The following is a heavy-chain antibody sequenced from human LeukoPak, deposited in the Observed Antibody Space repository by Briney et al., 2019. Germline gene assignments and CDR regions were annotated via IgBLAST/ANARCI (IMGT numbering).Heavy chain of an antibody. D-gene: IGHD2-15*01. CDR2: ISYDGSNK. CDR1: GFTFSSYA. J-gene: IGHJ4*02. Sequence: GGSLRLSCAASGFTFSSYAMHWVRQAPGKGLEWVAVISYDGSNKYYADSVKGRFTISRDNSKNTLYLQMNSMRVEDTAVYYCARDGIYCSGGSCYFGLGDYFDYWGQGTLVTVSS. V-gene: IGHV3-30*01. CDR3: ARDGIYCSGGSCYFGLGDYFDY.